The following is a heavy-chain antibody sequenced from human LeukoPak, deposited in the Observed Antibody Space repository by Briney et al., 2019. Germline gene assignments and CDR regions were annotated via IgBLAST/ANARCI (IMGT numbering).Heavy chain of an antibody. V-gene: IGHV1-2*02. CDR3: ARDSSGWANWFDP. CDR2: INPTCGGI. Sequence: GATVKVSCKASGYTFTSYYMHWVRQAPGQGLEWMGWINPTCGGINYAQKFQGRVTMTRDTSISTAYMELSRLRSDDTAVYYCARDSSGWANWFDPWGQGTLVT. CDR1: GYTFTSYY. J-gene: IGHJ5*02. D-gene: IGHD6-19*01.